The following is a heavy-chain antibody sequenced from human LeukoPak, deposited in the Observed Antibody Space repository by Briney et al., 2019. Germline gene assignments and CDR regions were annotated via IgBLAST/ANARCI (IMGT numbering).Heavy chain of an antibody. D-gene: IGHD5-18*01. CDR3: SRLRASVTTSNDY. CDR1: GFTFSSYA. CDR2: VSYDGSNK. J-gene: IGHJ4*02. V-gene: IGHV3-30*04. Sequence: GGSLRLSCAASGFTFSSYAMHWVRQAPGKGLEWVAVVSYDGSNKYYADSVKGRFTISRDNSKNTLYLQMNSLRAEDTAVYYCSRLRASVTTSNDYWGQGTLVTVSS.